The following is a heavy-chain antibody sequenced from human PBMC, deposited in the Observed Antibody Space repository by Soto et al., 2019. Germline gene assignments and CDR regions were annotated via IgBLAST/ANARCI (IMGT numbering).Heavy chain of an antibody. CDR2: ISGSGGST. CDR3: AIRRRYCSGGSCYTRGAFDD. V-gene: IGHV3-23*01. Sequence: GGSLRLSCAASGFTFSSYAMSWVRQAPGKGLEWVSAISGSGGSTYYADSVKGRFTISRDNSKNTLYLQMNSLRAEDTAVYYCAIRRRYCSGGSCYTRGAFDDWGQGTLVTVSS. CDR1: GFTFSSYA. D-gene: IGHD2-15*01. J-gene: IGHJ4*02.